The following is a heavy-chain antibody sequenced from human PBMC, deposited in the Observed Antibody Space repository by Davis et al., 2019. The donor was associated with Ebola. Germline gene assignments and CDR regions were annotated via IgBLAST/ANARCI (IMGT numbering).Heavy chain of an antibody. D-gene: IGHD6-13*01. CDR3: ARHGRAAGMSWFDP. Sequence: MPSETLSLTCTVSGDSIRSSYWTWIRQPPGKGLEWIGYLYYNAVTFYNPSLTSRVTMSVDMSKNQFSLTLISVSAADTAVYYCARHGRAAGMSWFDPWGQGTLVSVSS. J-gene: IGHJ5*02. V-gene: IGHV4-59*08. CDR2: LYYNAVT. CDR1: GDSIRSSY.